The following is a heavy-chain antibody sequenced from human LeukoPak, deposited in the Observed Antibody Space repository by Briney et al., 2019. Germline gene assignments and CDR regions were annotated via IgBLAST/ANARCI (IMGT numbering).Heavy chain of an antibody. J-gene: IGHJ6*02. V-gene: IGHV1-69*01. CDR2: IIPIFGTA. Sequence: SVKVSCKASGGTFSSHAISWVRQAPGQGLEWMGGIIPIFGTANYAQKFQGGVTTTADESTSTAYMELSSLRSEDTAVYYCARDHPRMATINYYYGMDVWGQGTTVTVSS. CDR1: GGTFSSHA. D-gene: IGHD5-24*01. CDR3: ARDHPRMATINYYYGMDV.